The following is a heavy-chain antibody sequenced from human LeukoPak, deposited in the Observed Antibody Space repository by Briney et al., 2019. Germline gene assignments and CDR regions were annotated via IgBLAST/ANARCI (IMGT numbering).Heavy chain of an antibody. D-gene: IGHD2-15*01. Sequence: GASVKISCKASGYTFTSYGISWVRQAPGQGLEWMGWISAYNGNTNYAQKLQGRVTMTTDTSTSTAYMELRSLRSDDTAVYYCARAGWFRTNNWFDPWGQGTLVTVSS. V-gene: IGHV1-18*01. J-gene: IGHJ5*02. CDR2: ISAYNGNT. CDR1: GYTFTSYG. CDR3: ARAGWFRTNNWFDP.